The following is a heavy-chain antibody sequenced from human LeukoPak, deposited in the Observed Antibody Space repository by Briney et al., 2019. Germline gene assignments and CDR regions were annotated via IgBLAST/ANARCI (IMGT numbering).Heavy chain of an antibody. V-gene: IGHV4-38-2*01. Sequence: PSETLSLTCAVSGYSISSGYYWGWFRQPPGKGLEWIGCIYHSGNTYYNPSLKSRVSISVDTSKNQFSLKLNSVTAADTAVYFCARQGGSSSPYYYYYVDVWGKGTMVTVSS. CDR2: IYHSGNT. D-gene: IGHD2-2*01. CDR1: GYSISSGYY. J-gene: IGHJ6*03. CDR3: ARQGGSSSPYYYYYVDV.